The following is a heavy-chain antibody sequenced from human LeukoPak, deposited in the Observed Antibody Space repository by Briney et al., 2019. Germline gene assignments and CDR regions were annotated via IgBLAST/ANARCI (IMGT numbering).Heavy chain of an antibody. CDR3: AKVMNMIVVASIDS. Sequence: GGSLRISCAASGFTFSSYGMSWVRQAPGKGLEWVSAIGGTGYRTYYADSVKGRFSISRDNPKNTLYLHMDSLRAEDTAVYYCAKVMNMIVVASIDSWGQGILVTVSS. CDR1: GFTFSSYG. J-gene: IGHJ4*02. CDR2: IGGTGYRT. V-gene: IGHV3-23*01. D-gene: IGHD3-22*01.